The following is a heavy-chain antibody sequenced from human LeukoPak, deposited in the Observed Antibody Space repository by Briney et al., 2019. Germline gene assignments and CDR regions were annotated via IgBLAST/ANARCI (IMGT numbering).Heavy chain of an antibody. CDR2: ISFNGNDK. D-gene: IGHD3-10*01. Sequence: PGGSLSLSCAASGFALGSYNMSWFRQAPGKGLEWVTLISFNGNDKKYADSVKGRFTVSRDNSRNTVFLQMNSLRPEDTGLYYCARVYGSEIDYWGQGTQVIVSS. CDR1: GFALGSYN. CDR3: ARVYGSEIDY. J-gene: IGHJ4*02. V-gene: IGHV3-30*04.